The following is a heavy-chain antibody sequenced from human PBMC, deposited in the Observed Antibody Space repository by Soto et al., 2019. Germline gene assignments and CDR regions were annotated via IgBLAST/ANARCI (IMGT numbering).Heavy chain of an antibody. CDR2: INPNSGGT. CDR3: ARDIYDIHAFDI. CDR1: GYTFTGYY. D-gene: IGHD3-9*01. J-gene: IGHJ3*02. V-gene: IGHV1-2*02. Sequence: GASVKVSCKASGYTFTGYYMHCVRQAPGQGLEWMGWINPNSGGTNYAQKFQGRVTMTRDTSISTAYMELSRLRSDDTAVYYCARDIYDIHAFDIWGQGTMVTVSS.